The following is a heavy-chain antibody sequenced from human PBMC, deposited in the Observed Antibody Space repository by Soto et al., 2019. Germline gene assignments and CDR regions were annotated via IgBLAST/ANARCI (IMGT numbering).Heavy chain of an antibody. J-gene: IGHJ6*02. Sequence: VQLVQSGAEVKKPGSSVKVSCKASGGTFSSYAISWVRQAPGQGLEWMGGIIPIFGTANYAQKFQGRVTITADESTSTAYMELSSLRSEDTAVYYCARRDDYSNNYFYYYGMDVWGQGTTVTVSS. D-gene: IGHD4-4*01. V-gene: IGHV1-69*01. CDR3: ARRDDYSNNYFYYYGMDV. CDR1: GGTFSSYA. CDR2: IIPIFGTA.